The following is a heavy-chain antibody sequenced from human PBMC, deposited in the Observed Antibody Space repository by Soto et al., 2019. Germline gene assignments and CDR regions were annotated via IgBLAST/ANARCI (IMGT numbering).Heavy chain of an antibody. V-gene: IGHV1-8*01. J-gene: IGHJ4*02. CDR2: MNPDSGNT. CDR1: GYTFTSYD. CDR3: ARSVGGSNVNFAS. Sequence: GASVKVSCKASGYTFTSYDINWVRQATGQGPEWIGWMNPDSGNTGYVQKFQGRVTMTRNTAISTAYMELSSLRSEDTAVYYCARSVGGSNVNFASWGQGALVTVSS. D-gene: IGHD3-10*01.